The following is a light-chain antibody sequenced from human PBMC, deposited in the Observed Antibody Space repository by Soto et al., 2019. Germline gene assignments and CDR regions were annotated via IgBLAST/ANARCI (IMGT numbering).Light chain of an antibody. CDR1: QSINNY. Sequence: DIQMTQSPSSLSASVGDRVTITCRASQSINNYLNWYQQKPGKAPKLLIYAASSLQSGVPSRFSGSGSGTDFTLTISSLQPEDFATYYCQQSYSTPRALTFGGGTKVEVK. CDR2: AAS. V-gene: IGKV1-39*01. CDR3: QQSYSTPRALT. J-gene: IGKJ4*01.